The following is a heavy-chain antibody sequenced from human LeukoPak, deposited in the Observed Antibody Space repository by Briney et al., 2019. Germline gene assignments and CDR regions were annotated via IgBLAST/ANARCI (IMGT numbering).Heavy chain of an antibody. Sequence: ASVKVSCKASGYTFTGYYMHWVRQAPGQGLEWMGWINPNSGGTNYAQKFQGRVTMTRDTSISTAYMELSRLRSDDTAVYYCARVARVRGVIISPPQKADYYYYMDVWGKGTTVTISS. CDR3: ARVARVRGVIISPPQKADYYYYMDV. J-gene: IGHJ6*03. CDR2: INPNSGGT. CDR1: GYTFTGYY. V-gene: IGHV1-2*02. D-gene: IGHD3-10*01.